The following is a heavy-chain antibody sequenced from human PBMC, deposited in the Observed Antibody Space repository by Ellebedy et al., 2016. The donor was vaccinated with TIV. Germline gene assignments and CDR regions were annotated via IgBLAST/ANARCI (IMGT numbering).Heavy chain of an antibody. V-gene: IGHV3-30*04. J-gene: IGHJ3*02. CDR2: ISFDGSVR. CDR3: ANIWYGRSVDAFDI. CDR1: GFTLGNYA. D-gene: IGHD3-9*01. Sequence: GESLKISXAASGFTLGNYALHWVRQAPGEGLEWLALISFDGSVRYYADSVKGRFTISRDNSKNTLYLQMNSLGAEDTAVYYCANIWYGRSVDAFDIWGQGTRVTVSS.